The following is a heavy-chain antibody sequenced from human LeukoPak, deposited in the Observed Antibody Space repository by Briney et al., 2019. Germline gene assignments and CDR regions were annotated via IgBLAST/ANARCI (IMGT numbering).Heavy chain of an antibody. CDR3: ARLPYYYDSSIGGTNDY. V-gene: IGHV3-66*01. CDR2: IYSGGST. J-gene: IGHJ4*02. D-gene: IGHD3-22*01. Sequence: GGSLRLSCVASGFTFSSYAMSWVRQAPGKGLEWVSVIYSGGSTYYADSVKGRFTISRDNSKNTLYLQMNSLRAEDTAVYYCARLPYYYDSSIGGTNDYWGQGTLVTVSS. CDR1: GFTFSSYA.